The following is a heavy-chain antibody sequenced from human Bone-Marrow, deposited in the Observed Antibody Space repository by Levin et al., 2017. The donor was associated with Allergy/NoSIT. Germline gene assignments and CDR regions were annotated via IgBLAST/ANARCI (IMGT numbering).Heavy chain of an antibody. CDR3: ARGSGWTETSDI. CDR2: ISTNGGTI. J-gene: IGHJ3*02. CDR1: GFSFSDYY. Sequence: GGSLRLSCAASGFSFSDYYMSWIRQAPGKGLEYVSHISTNGGTISYADSVKGRFTISRDDSKNTAYLQMSSLKTEDTARYYCARGSGWTETSDIWGQGTTVTVSS. V-gene: IGHV3-11*01. D-gene: IGHD3/OR15-3a*01.